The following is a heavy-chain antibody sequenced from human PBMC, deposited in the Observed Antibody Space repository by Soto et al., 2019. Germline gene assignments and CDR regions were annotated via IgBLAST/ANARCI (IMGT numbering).Heavy chain of an antibody. J-gene: IGHJ6*02. CDR2: IIPIFGTA. CDR3: ARITIFGVAPYYYGMDV. V-gene: IGHV1-69*13. CDR1: GGTFSSYA. D-gene: IGHD3-3*01. Sequence: SVKVSCKASGGTFSSYAISWVRQAPGQGLEWKGGIIPIFGTANYAQKIKGRVTITADESTSTAYMEQSSLRSENTAVYYSARITIFGVAPYYYGMDVWGQGTTVTAP.